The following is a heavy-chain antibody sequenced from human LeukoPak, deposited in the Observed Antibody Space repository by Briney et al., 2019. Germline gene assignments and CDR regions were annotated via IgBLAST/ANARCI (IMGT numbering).Heavy chain of an antibody. D-gene: IGHD3-10*01. CDR3: ARIYPYGSGSDDLDY. J-gene: IGHJ4*02. CDR2: IYSDNT. V-gene: IGHV3-53*01. Sequence: PGGSLRLSCTVSGFTVSSNSMSWVRQAPGKGLEWVSFIYSDNTHYSDSVKGRFTISRDNAKNSLYLQMNSLRAEDTAVYYCARIYPYGSGSDDLDYWGQGTLVTVSS. CDR1: GFTVSSNS.